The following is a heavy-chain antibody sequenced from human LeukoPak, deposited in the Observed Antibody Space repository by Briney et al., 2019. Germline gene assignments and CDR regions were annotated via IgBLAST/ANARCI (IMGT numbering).Heavy chain of an antibody. J-gene: IGHJ4*02. CDR2: IYTSGST. Sequence: PSETLSLTCTVSGGSISSYYWSWIRQPAGKGLEWIGRIYTSGSTNYNPSLKSRVTMSVDTSKNQFSLKLSSVTAADTAVYYCARDQEDIVATGSYDYWGQGTLVTVSS. D-gene: IGHD5-12*01. CDR3: ARDQEDIVATGSYDY. V-gene: IGHV4-4*07. CDR1: GGSISSYY.